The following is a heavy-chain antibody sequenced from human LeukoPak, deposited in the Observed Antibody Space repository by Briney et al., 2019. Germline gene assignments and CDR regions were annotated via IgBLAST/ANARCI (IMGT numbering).Heavy chain of an antibody. J-gene: IGHJ4*02. D-gene: IGHD2-2*01. Sequence: PSETLSLTCAVYGGSFRGYYWSWIRQPPGKGLKWIGENNHSGSTNYNPSLKSRVTISVDTSKNQFSLKLSSVTAADTAVYYCARFDVVPAAIGYWGQGTLVTVSS. V-gene: IGHV4-34*01. CDR2: NNHSGST. CDR1: GGSFRGYY. CDR3: ARFDVVPAAIGY.